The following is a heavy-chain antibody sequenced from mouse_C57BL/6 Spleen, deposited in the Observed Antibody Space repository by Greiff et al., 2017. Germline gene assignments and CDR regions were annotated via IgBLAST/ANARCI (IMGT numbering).Heavy chain of an antibody. V-gene: IGHV1-22*01. CDR1: GYTFTDYN. CDR3: STCGSNLFDF. Sequence: EVQLQQSGPELVKPGASVKMSCKASGYTFTDYNMHWVKQSHGKSLEWIGYINPNNGGTSYNQKFKGKATLTVDKSSTTAYMELRSLTSEESAVYYCSTCGSNLFDFGGQGTTLTVSS. D-gene: IGHD2-5*01. J-gene: IGHJ2*01. CDR2: INPNNGGT.